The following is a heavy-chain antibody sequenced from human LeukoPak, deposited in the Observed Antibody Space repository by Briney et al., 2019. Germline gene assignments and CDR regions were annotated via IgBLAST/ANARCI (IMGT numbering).Heavy chain of an antibody. CDR2: INWNGGST. Sequence: GGSLRLSCAASGFTFDDYGMSWVRQAPGKGLEWVSGINWNGGSTGYADSVKGRFTISRDNAKNSLYLQMNGLRAEDTALYYCARVRSITMIVVVITGAFDIWGQGTMVTVSS. J-gene: IGHJ3*02. D-gene: IGHD3-22*01. V-gene: IGHV3-20*04. CDR3: ARVRSITMIVVVITGAFDI. CDR1: GFTFDDYG.